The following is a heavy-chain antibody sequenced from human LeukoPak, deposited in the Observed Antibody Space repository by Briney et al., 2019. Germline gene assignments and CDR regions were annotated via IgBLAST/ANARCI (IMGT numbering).Heavy chain of an antibody. V-gene: IGHV3-23*01. Sequence: GGSLRLSCAASGFTFSSYAMSWVRQAPGKGLEWVSTINGGGVNTHYADSVGGRFTISRDDSKNTLFLQMNSLRDEDTAVYYCAKDLYSNYGPADYWGQGNLVTVSS. CDR3: AKDLYSNYGPADY. CDR1: GFTFSSYA. D-gene: IGHD4-11*01. J-gene: IGHJ4*02. CDR2: INGGGVNT.